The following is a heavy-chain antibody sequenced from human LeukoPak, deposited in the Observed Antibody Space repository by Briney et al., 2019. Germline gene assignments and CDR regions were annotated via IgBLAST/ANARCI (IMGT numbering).Heavy chain of an antibody. J-gene: IGHJ4*02. Sequence: GGSLRLSCVASGFTFSNYAMSWVRQAPGKGLEWVSGIFGNTGSTYYADSVKGRVTISRDNSRNTVYLQMNSLRAEDTAVYYCAKDRTYYSDFSAYYFSPPLQHYWGQGTLVTVSS. CDR2: IFGNTGST. CDR3: AKDRTYYSDFSAYYFSPPLQHY. CDR1: GFTFSNYA. V-gene: IGHV3-23*01. D-gene: IGHD3-22*01.